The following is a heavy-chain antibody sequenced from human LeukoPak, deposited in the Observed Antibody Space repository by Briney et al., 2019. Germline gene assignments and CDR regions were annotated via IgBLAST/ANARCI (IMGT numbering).Heavy chain of an antibody. CDR3: AKFHNGDYENYFDY. V-gene: IGHV3-48*01. J-gene: IGHJ4*02. CDR1: GFTFSSYS. CDR2: ISSSSSTI. Sequence: GGSLRLSCAASGFTFSSYSMNWVRQAPGKGLEWVSYISSSSSTIYYADSVKGRFTISRDNSKNTLYLQMNSLRAEDTAVYYCAKFHNGDYENYFDYWGQGTLVTVSS. D-gene: IGHD4-17*01.